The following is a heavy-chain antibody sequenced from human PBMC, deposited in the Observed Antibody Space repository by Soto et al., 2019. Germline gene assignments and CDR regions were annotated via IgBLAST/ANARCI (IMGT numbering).Heavy chain of an antibody. J-gene: IGHJ4*02. CDR2: ISSGSSYI. Sequence: EVQLVESGGGLVTPGGSLRLSCAASGFTFSSYSMNWVRQAPGKGLEWVSSISSGSSYIYYADSLTGRLTISRDNAKNSMYLQMNSLRVDDTAVYYCTAGRDGYKRADYWGQGTLVTVSS. CDR3: TAGRDGYKRADY. D-gene: IGHD5-12*01. V-gene: IGHV3-21*06. CDR1: GFTFSSYS.